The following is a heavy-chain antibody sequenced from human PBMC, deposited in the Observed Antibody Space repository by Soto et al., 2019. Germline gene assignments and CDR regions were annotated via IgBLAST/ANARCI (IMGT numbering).Heavy chain of an antibody. CDR2: ISSSSSYI. CDR1: GFTFSSYS. CDR3: ARVRPMKGSLDI. D-gene: IGHD3-22*01. V-gene: IGHV3-21*01. J-gene: IGHJ3*02. Sequence: KTGGSLRLSCAASGFTFSSYSMNWVRQAPGKGLEWVSSISSSSSYIYYADSVKGRFTISRDNAKNSLYLQMNSLRAEDTAVYYCARVRPMKGSLDIWGQGTMVTVSS.